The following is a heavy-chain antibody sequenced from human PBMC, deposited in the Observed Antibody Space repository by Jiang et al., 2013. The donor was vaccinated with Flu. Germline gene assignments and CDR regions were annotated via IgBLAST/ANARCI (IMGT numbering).Heavy chain of an antibody. CDR2: ISSSSSYI. J-gene: IGHJ6*02. V-gene: IGHV3-21*01. Sequence: VQLVESGGGLVKPGGSLRLSCAASGFTFSSYSMNWVRQAPGKGLEWVSSISSSSSYIYYADSVKGRFTISRDNAKNSLYLQMNSLRAEDTAVYYCARDSSSAHKYYYYGMDVWGQGTTVTVSS. CDR3: ARDSSSAHKYYYYGMDV. D-gene: IGHD6-13*01. CDR1: GFTFSSYS.